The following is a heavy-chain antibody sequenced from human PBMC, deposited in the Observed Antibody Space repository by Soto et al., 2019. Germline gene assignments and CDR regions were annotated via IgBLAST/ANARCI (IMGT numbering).Heavy chain of an antibody. CDR1: GYIFSNYW. Sequence: LGESLKISRNGSGYIFSNYWIGWVRQMPGKGLEWMGIIFPGNSDTRYSPSFQGQVIISVDKSISTAYLQWSSLKASDTAVYYCARRDQHGGVGGSPSLDYWGHGTLVTVSS. J-gene: IGHJ4*01. V-gene: IGHV5-51*01. D-gene: IGHD3-16*01. CDR2: IFPGNSDT. CDR3: ARRDQHGGVGGSPSLDY.